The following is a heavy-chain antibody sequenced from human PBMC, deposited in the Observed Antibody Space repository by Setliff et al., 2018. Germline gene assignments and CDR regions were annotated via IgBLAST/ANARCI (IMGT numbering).Heavy chain of an antibody. D-gene: IGHD3-16*01. CDR1: GDSINSGTYY. J-gene: IGHJ4*02. V-gene: IGHV4-61*02. CDR2: IYTGGST. Sequence: SETLSLTCSVSGDSINSGTYYWSWFRQSAGKGLEWIGRIYTGGSTNYNPSLKSRVTISLDTSKNHFSLKLSSVTAADTAVYYCARVRDYEIDYWGQGTLVTVSS. CDR3: ARVRDYEIDY.